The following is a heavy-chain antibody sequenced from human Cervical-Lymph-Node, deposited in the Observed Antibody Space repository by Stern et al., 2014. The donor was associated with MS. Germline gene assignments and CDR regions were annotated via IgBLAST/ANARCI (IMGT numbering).Heavy chain of an antibody. V-gene: IGHV1-18*01. J-gene: IGHJ4*02. D-gene: IGHD3-3*01. CDR1: GYTFTSYG. Sequence: VQLVQSGAEVKKPGASVKVSCKASGYTFTSYGISWVRQAPGQGLEWMGWISAYNGNTNYPQKLQGRVTMTTDTSTSTAYMELRSLRSDDTAVYYCARDYYDFWSGSVYYFDYWGQGTLVTVSS. CDR2: ISAYNGNT. CDR3: ARDYYDFWSGSVYYFDY.